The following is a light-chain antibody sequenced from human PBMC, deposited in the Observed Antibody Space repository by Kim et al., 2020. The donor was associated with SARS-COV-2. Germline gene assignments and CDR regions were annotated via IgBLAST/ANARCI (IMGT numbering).Light chain of an antibody. CDR2: GAS. V-gene: IGKV3-15*01. J-gene: IGKJ1*01. Sequence: VSLGERATRTCRASQSVSSNLAWYQQKPGQAPRLLIYGASTRDTGFPARFSGSGSGTEFTLTISSLQSEDFAVYYCQQYSNWPRTFGQGTKVDIK. CDR1: QSVSSN. CDR3: QQYSNWPRT.